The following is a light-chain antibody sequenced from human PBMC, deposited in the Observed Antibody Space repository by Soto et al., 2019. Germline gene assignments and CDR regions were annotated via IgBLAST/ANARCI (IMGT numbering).Light chain of an antibody. V-gene: IGKV3-20*01. CDR2: GAS. J-gene: IGKJ1*01. Sequence: EIVLTQSPGTLSLSPGERATLSCRASQSVSSSYLAWYQQKPGQAPRLLIYGASSRATGIPDRFSGSGSGTNFTLTISRLEPEDFAVYYCQQYGSSLTSGQGTKVDI. CDR3: QQYGSSLT. CDR1: QSVSSSY.